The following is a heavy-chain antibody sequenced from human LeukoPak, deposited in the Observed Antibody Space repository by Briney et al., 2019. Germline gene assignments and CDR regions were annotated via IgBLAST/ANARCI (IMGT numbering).Heavy chain of an antibody. D-gene: IGHD3-22*01. CDR1: GGSISSYY. CDR2: IYYSGST. V-gene: IGHV4-59*08. Sequence: SETLSLTCTVSGGSISSYYWSWIRQPPGKGLEWIGYIYYSGSTNYNPSLKSRVTISVDTSKNQFSLELSSVTAADTAVYYCARHYDSISAFDIWGQGTMVTVSS. CDR3: ARHYDSISAFDI. J-gene: IGHJ3*02.